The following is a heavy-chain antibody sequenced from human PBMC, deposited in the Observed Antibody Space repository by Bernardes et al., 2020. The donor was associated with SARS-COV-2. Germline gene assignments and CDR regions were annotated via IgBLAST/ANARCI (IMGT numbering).Heavy chain of an antibody. J-gene: IGHJ4*02. D-gene: IGHD3-22*01. CDR3: ARASPPFYYDDSGPFDY. Sequence: GGSLRLSCAASGFTFSNYEMNWARQTPGKGLEWVSYISSSGSTIYYADSVKGRFIISRDNAKNSLYLQMNSLRAEDTAVYYCARASPPFYYDDSGPFDYWGQGTLVTVSS. CDR2: ISSSGSTI. V-gene: IGHV3-48*03. CDR1: GFTFSNYE.